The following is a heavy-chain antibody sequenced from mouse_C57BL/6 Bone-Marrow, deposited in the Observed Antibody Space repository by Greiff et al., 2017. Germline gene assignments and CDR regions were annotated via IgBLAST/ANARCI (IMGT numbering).Heavy chain of an antibody. CDR3: AREGYGDYFDY. J-gene: IGHJ2*01. Sequence: EVQVVESGPGMVKPSQSLSLTCTVTGYSITSGYDWHWIRHFPGNKLEWMGYISYSGSTNYNPSLKSRISITHDTSKNHFFLKLNSVTTEDTATYYCAREGYGDYFDYWGQGTTLTVSS. V-gene: IGHV3-1*01. CDR2: ISYSGST. D-gene: IGHD3-2*02. CDR1: GYSITSGYD.